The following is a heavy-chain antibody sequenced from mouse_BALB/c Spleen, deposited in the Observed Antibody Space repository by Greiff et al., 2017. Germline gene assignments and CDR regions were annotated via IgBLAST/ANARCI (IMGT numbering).Heavy chain of an antibody. CDR3: TRDLGGNSDY. D-gene: IGHD1-1*01. CDR2: ISSGGSYT. Sequence: EVKLMESGGGLVKPGGSLKLSCAASGFTFSSYTMSWVRQTPEKRLEWVATISSGGSYTYYPDSVKGRFTISRDNAKNTLYLQMSSLKSEDTAMYYCTRDLGGNSDYWGQGTTVTVSS. V-gene: IGHV5-6-4*01. J-gene: IGHJ2*01. CDR1: GFTFSSYT.